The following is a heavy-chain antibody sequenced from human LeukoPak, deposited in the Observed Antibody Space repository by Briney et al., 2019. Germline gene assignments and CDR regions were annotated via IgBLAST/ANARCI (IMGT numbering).Heavy chain of an antibody. J-gene: IGHJ4*02. CDR1: GFTFSSYA. CDR3: ARDLRGYSGYDLGVDY. D-gene: IGHD5-12*01. Sequence: GGSLRLSCAASGFTFSSYAMHWVRQAPGKGLECVSAISSNGGSTYYANSVKGRFTISRDNSKNTLYLQMGSLRAEDMAVYYCARDLRGYSGYDLGVDYWGQGTLVTVSS. V-gene: IGHV3-64*01. CDR2: ISSNGGST.